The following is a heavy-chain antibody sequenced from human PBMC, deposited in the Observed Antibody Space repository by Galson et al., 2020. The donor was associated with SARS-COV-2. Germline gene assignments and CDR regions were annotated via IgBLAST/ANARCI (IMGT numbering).Heavy chain of an antibody. D-gene: IGHD3-10*01. J-gene: IGHJ3*01. V-gene: IGHV3-7*01. CDR1: GFTFSNYW. CDR2: IKGDGSDK. Sequence: GGSLRLSCAASGFTFSNYWMSWVRQAPGKGLEWVANIKGDGSDKDYVDSVKGRFTVSRDNAKKSLYLEMNSLRDEDSAVYYCAGSYYYGQCAFWPWGQGKKGTVS. CDR3: AGSYYYGQCAFWP.